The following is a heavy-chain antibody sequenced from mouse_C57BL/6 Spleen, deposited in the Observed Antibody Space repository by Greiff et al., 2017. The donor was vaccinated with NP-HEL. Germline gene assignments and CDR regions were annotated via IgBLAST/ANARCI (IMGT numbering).Heavy chain of an antibody. J-gene: IGHJ3*01. Sequence: EVQRVESGGGLVKPGGSLKLSCAASGFTFSSYAMSWVRQTPEKRLEWVATISDGGSYTYYPDNVKGRFTISRVNAKNNLYLQMSHLKSEDTAMYYCARGAYSPLAYWGQGTLVTVSA. CDR1: GFTFSSYA. D-gene: IGHD2-10*01. CDR2: ISDGGSYT. CDR3: ARGAYSPLAY. V-gene: IGHV5-4*01.